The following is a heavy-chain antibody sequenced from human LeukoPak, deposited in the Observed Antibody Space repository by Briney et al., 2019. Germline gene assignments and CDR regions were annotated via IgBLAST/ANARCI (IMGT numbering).Heavy chain of an antibody. CDR2: INPTSGDT. D-gene: IGHD4-11*01. CDR1: GYTFSDYY. CDR3: ASTTELTTETAWYYYYYMDV. Sequence: PSVKVCCKASGYTFSDYYMNWGPQAPGQRLGWMRWINPTSGDTNYAQKFQGRVTMTRDKSISTAYMELSRLRSGDTAVYYCASTTELTTETAWYYYYYMDVWGKGTTVTVSS. J-gene: IGHJ6*03. V-gene: IGHV1-2*02.